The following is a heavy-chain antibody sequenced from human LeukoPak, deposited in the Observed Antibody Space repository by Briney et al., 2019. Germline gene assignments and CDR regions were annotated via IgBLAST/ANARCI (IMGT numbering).Heavy chain of an antibody. D-gene: IGHD3-3*01. Sequence: GASVKVSCKASGGTFSSYAISWVRQAPGQGLEWMGRIIPILGIANYAQKFQGRVTMTRNTSISTAYMELSSLRSEDTAVYYCARAGWAYDFWSGYYPFDYWGQGTLVTVSS. CDR3: ARAGWAYDFWSGYYPFDY. J-gene: IGHJ4*02. CDR2: IIPILGIA. V-gene: IGHV1-69*04. CDR1: GGTFSSYA.